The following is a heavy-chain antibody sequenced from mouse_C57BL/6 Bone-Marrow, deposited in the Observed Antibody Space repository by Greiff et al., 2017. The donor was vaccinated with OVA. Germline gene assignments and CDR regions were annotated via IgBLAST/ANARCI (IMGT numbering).Heavy chain of an antibody. J-gene: IGHJ2*01. Sequence: EVKVVESGGGLVQPGGSLKLSCAASGFTFSDYYMYWVRQTPEKRLEWVAYISNGGGSTYYPDTVKGRFTISRDNAKNTLYLQMSRLKSEDTAMYYCARGGMVTTTFDYWGQGTTLTVSS. CDR3: ARGGMVTTTFDY. CDR1: GFTFSDYY. V-gene: IGHV5-12*01. D-gene: IGHD2-2*01. CDR2: ISNGGGST.